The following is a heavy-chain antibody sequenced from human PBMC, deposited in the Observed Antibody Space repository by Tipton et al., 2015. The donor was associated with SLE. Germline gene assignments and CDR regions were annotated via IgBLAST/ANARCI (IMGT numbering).Heavy chain of an antibody. CDR3: ARTSLGFNFWTGSPFDP. Sequence: LRLSCTVSGGSISSGGYYWNWIRQHPGKGLEWIGYMYYSGSTYYNPSLRSRLTISVDTSRNQFSLKLNSLTAADTAVYYCARTSLGFNFWTGSPFDPWGQGTPVTVSS. J-gene: IGHJ5*02. V-gene: IGHV4-31*03. D-gene: IGHD3/OR15-3a*01. CDR1: GGSISSGGYY. CDR2: MYYSGST.